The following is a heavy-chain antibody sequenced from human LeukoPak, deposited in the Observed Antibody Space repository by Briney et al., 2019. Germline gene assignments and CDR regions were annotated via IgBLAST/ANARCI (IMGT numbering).Heavy chain of an antibody. CDR3: AKAQRRGGSGWKNYFDY. V-gene: IGHV3-9*01. D-gene: IGHD6-19*01. J-gene: IGHJ4*02. CDR2: VSWNSSNT. CDR1: GFIFETYA. Sequence: SLRLSCAASGFIFETYAMHWVRQAPGKGPEWVSGVSWNSSNTDYADSVRGRFTVSRDNAKNSLYLQMNSLRAEDTAFYYCAKAQRRGGSGWKNYFDYWGQGTLVTVSS.